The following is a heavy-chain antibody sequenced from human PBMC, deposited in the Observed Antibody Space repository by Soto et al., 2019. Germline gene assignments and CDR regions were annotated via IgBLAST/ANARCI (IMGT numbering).Heavy chain of an antibody. CDR3: AADRGITIFGVVIIEDY. J-gene: IGHJ4*02. CDR2: IVVGSGNT. V-gene: IGHV1-58*01. CDR1: GFTFTSSA. D-gene: IGHD3-3*01. Sequence: ASVKVSCKASGFTFTSSAVQWVRQARGQRLEWIGWIVVGSGNTNYAQKFQERVTITRDMSTSTAYMELSSLRSEDTAVYYCAADRGITIFGVVIIEDYWGQGTLVTAPQ.